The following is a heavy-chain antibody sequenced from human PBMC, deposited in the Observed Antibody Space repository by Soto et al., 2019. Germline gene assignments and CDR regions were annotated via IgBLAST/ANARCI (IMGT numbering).Heavy chain of an antibody. Sequence: SSETLSVTCTVYFGSFSGYYWSWMREPPGKGLELIGEINHSGSTNYNPSLKSRVTISVDTSKNQFSLKLSSVTAADTAVYYCARSVGQPYYFDYWGQGTLVTVSS. CDR1: FGSFSGYY. V-gene: IGHV4-34*01. CDR2: INHSGST. D-gene: IGHD1-26*01. J-gene: IGHJ4*02. CDR3: ARSVGQPYYFDY.